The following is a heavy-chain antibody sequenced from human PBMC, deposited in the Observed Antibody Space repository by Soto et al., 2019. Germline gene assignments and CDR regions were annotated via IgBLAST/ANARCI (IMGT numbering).Heavy chain of an antibody. CDR3: GITIFGVGQQNHYYYYGMDV. J-gene: IGHJ6*02. CDR1: GGSISSSSYY. V-gene: IGHV4-39*01. Sequence: SETLSLTCTVSGGSISSSSYYWGWIRQPPGKGLEWIGSIYYSGSTYYNPSLKSRVTISVDTSKNQFSLKLSSVTAADTAVYYCGITIFGVGQQNHYYYYGMDVWGQGTTVTVSS. D-gene: IGHD3-3*01. CDR2: IYYSGST.